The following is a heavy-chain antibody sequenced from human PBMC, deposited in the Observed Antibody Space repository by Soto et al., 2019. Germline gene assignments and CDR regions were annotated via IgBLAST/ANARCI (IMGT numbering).Heavy chain of an antibody. D-gene: IGHD2-2*01. V-gene: IGHV1-2*02. J-gene: IGHJ6*02. CDR2: INPETGAT. CDR1: GYTFTGYY. Sequence: QVQLVQSGADVKTPGASVRVSCKSSGYTFTGYYVHWVREAPGQGREWMGWINPETGATSYAPKFQGRGTLSSDTSINTADLELRSLRFDGAAVYFCARERYQVISDGMDVWGQGTTVTVSS. CDR3: ARERYQVISDGMDV.